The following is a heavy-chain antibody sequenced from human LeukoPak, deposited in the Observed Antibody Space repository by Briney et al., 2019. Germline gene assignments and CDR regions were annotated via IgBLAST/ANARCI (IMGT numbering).Heavy chain of an antibody. CDR1: GGSISSGSYY. J-gene: IGHJ4*02. CDR2: IYTSGST. Sequence: SETLSLTCTVSGGSISSGSYYWSWIRQPAGKGLEWIGRIYTSGSTNYNPSLKSRVTISVDTSKNQFSLKLSSVTAADTAVYYCARRDSGWYLDYWGQGTLVTVSS. V-gene: IGHV4-61*02. D-gene: IGHD4-17*01. CDR3: ARRDSGWYLDY.